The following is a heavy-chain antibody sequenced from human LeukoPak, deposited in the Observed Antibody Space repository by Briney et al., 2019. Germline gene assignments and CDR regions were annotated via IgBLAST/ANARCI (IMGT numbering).Heavy chain of an antibody. CDR3: AKDLRYSGVGTAFDI. D-gene: IGHD6-25*01. CDR1: GFTFSSYG. Sequence: PGGTLRLSCAASGFTFSSYGMSWVRQAPGKWLEWVSAISGSGGSTYYADSVKGRFTISRDNSKNTLYLQMNSLRAEDTAVYYCAKDLRYSGVGTAFDIWGQGTMVTVSS. V-gene: IGHV3-23*01. CDR2: ISGSGGST. J-gene: IGHJ3*02.